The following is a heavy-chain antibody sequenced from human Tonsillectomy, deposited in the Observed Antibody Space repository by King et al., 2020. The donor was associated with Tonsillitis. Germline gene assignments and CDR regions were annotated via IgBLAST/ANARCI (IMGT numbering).Heavy chain of an antibody. CDR1: GFTFSTYD. J-gene: IGHJ4*02. V-gene: IGHV3-33*01. CDR3: AGDSLRALDY. Sequence: VQLVESGGGVVQPGRSLRLSCAASGFTFSTYDIHWVRQAPGKGLEWVAVIWYDGNSKYYADSVKGRFTISRDNSKNTLYLQMNNLRAEDTAVYYCAGDSLRALDYWGQGTLVTVSS. CDR2: IWYDGNSK.